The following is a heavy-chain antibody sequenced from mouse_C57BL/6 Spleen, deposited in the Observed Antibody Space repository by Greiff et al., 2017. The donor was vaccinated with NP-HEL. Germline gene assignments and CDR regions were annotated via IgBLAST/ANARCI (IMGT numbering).Heavy chain of an antibody. V-gene: IGHV1-4*01. Sequence: VQLQQSGAELARPGASVKMSCKASGYTFTSYTMHWVKQRPGQGLEWIGYINPSSGYTKYKQKFKDKATLTADKSSSTAYMQLSSLKSEDSAVYYCARSRDLYRDYAMDYWGQGTSVTVSS. J-gene: IGHJ4*01. CDR2: INPSSGYT. CDR1: GYTFTSYT. CDR3: ARSRDLYRDYAMDY. D-gene: IGHD2-1*01.